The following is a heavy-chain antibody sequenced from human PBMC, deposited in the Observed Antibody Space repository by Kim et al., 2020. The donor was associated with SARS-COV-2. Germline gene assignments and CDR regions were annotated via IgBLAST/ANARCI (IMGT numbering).Heavy chain of an antibody. CDR3: AREGYSSGWFDWYFDL. D-gene: IGHD6-19*01. V-gene: IGHV6-1*01. J-gene: IGHJ2*01. CDR1: GDSVSSNSAA. CDR2: TYYRSKWNN. Sequence: SQTLSLTCAISGDSVSSNSAAWNWIRQSPSRGLEWLGRTYYRSKWNNDYAVSVKSRITINPDTSKNQFSLQLNSVTPEDTAVYYCAREGYSSGWFDWYFDLWGRGTLVTVSS.